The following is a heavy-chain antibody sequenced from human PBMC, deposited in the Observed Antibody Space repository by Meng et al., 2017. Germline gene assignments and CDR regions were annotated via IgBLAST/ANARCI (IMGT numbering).Heavy chain of an antibody. CDR3: AGERGYSYGYVY. Sequence: QVQLQDSGPGLVKPSQTLSFTCTVSGGSISSGGYYWSWIRQHPGKGLEWIGYIYYSGSTYYNPSLKSRVTISVDTSKNQFSLKLSSVTAADTAVYYCAGERGYSYGYVYWGQGTLVTVSS. V-gene: IGHV4-31*03. J-gene: IGHJ4*02. CDR2: IYYSGST. CDR1: GGSISSGGYY. D-gene: IGHD5-18*01.